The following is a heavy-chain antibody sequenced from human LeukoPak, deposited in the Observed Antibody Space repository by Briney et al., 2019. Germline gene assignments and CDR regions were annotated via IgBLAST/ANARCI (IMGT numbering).Heavy chain of an antibody. Sequence: SETLSLTCDVYGGSFSGYFWNWIRQPPGKGLEWIGEINHSGSTNYNPSLKSRVTISVDTSKNQFSLKLSSVTAADTAVYYCARYYSNYLFDYWGQGTLVTVSS. V-gene: IGHV4-34*01. CDR3: ARYYSNYLFDY. J-gene: IGHJ4*02. D-gene: IGHD4-11*01. CDR1: GGSFSGYF. CDR2: INHSGST.